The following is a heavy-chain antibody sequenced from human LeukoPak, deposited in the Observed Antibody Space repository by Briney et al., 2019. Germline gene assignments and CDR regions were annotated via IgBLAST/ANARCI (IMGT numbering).Heavy chain of an antibody. CDR2: ISGSGGST. CDR3: AKSNTHYYGSGSYSDY. Sequence: PGGSLRLSCAASGFTFSSYAMSWVRRAPGKGLEWVSAISGSGGSTYYADSVKGRFTISRDNSKNTLYLQMDSLRAEDTAVYYCAKSNTHYYGSGSYSDYWGQGTLVTVSS. CDR1: GFTFSSYA. J-gene: IGHJ4*02. V-gene: IGHV3-23*01. D-gene: IGHD3-10*01.